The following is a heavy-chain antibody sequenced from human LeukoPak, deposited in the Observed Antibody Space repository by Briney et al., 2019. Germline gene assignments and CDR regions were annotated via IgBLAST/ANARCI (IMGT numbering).Heavy chain of an antibody. V-gene: IGHV1-18*01. CDR3: ARDSSGWYSDYFDY. Sequence: ASVKVSCKASGYTFTSYGISWVRQAPGQGLEWVGWISAYNGNTNYAQKLQGRVTMTTDTSTSTAYMELRSLRSDDTAVYYCARDSSGWYSDYFDYWGQGTLVTVSS. CDR2: ISAYNGNT. J-gene: IGHJ4*02. CDR1: GYTFTSYG. D-gene: IGHD6-19*01.